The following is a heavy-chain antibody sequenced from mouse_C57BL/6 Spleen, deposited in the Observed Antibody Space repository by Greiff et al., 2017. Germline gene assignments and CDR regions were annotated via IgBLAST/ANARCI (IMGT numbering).Heavy chain of an antibody. CDR3: AKSGGSSYAMDY. Sequence: VQLQESGPGLVQPSQSLSITCTVSGFSLTSYGVHWVRQSPGKGLEWLGVIWRGGSTDYNAAFMSRLSITKDNSKSQVFFKMNSLQADDTAIYYCAKSGGSSYAMDYWGQGTSVTVSS. CDR1: GFSLTSYG. D-gene: IGHD1-3*01. V-gene: IGHV2-5*01. CDR2: IWRGGST. J-gene: IGHJ4*01.